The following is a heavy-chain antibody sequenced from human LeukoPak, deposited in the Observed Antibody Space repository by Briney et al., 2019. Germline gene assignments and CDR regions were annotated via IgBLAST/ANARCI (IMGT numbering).Heavy chain of an antibody. CDR3: AKARTPYNSGFDY. V-gene: IGHV3-23*01. D-gene: IGHD6-19*01. J-gene: IGHJ4*02. CDR1: GFTFSSYA. Sequence: GGSLRLSCAASGFTFSSYAMSWVRQAPGKGLEWVSAISGSGGSTYYADSVKGRFTISRDNSKNTLSLQMSSLRAEDTAVYYCAKARTPYNSGFDYWGQGTLVAVSS. CDR2: ISGSGGST.